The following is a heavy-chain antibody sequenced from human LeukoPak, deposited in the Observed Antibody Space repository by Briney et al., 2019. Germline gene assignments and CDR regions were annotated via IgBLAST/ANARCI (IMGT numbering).Heavy chain of an antibody. CDR2: ISAYNGNI. V-gene: IGHV1-18*01. D-gene: IGHD2-2*01. J-gene: IGHJ3*02. CDR3: ARVDCSSTSCDAFDI. Sequence: ASVKVSCKASGYTFTSYGISWVRQAPGQGLEWMGWISAYNGNINYAQKLQGRVTMTTDTSTSTAYMELRSLRSDDTAVYYCARVDCSSTSCDAFDIWGQGTMVTVSS. CDR1: GYTFTSYG.